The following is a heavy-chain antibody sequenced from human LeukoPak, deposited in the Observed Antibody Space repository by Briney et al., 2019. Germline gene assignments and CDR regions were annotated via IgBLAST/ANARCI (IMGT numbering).Heavy chain of an antibody. V-gene: IGHV3-11*04. CDR3: ARDTGSSGRYYNYYNAIDV. D-gene: IGHD6-19*01. CDR1: GFTFSDYY. J-gene: IGHJ6*02. CDR2: ISSSGSTI. Sequence: GGSLRLSCAASGFTFSDYYMSWIRQAPGKGLEWVSYISSSGSTIYYADSVKGRFTISRDNAKNSLFLQMNSLRVEDTALYYCARDTGSSGRYYNYYNAIDVWGQGTTVTVSS.